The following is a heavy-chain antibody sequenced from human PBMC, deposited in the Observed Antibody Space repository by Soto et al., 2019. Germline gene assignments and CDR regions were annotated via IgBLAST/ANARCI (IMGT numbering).Heavy chain of an antibody. CDR1: GFTFSSYW. J-gene: IGHJ4*02. D-gene: IGHD3-22*01. Sequence: GGSLRLSCAASGFTFSSYWMSWVRQAPGKGLERVANIKQDGSEKYYVDSVKGRFTISRDNAKNSLYLQMNSLRAEDTAVYYCARDLMTMIVVSPFDYWGQGTLVTVSS. CDR3: ARDLMTMIVVSPFDY. CDR2: IKQDGSEK. V-gene: IGHV3-7*03.